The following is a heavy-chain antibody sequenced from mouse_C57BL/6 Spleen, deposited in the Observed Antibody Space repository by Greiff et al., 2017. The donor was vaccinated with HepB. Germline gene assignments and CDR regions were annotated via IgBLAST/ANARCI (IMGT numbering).Heavy chain of an antibody. J-gene: IGHJ3*01. Sequence: VQLQQSGAELVKPGASVKLSCKASGYTFTSYWMHWVKQRPGQGLEWIGMIHPNSGSTNYNEKFKSKATLTVDKSSSTAYMQLSSLTSEDSAVYYCARHYDGYYVGFAYWGQGTLVTVSA. CDR1: GYTFTSYW. V-gene: IGHV1-64*01. CDR2: IHPNSGST. CDR3: ARHYDGYYVGFAY. D-gene: IGHD2-3*01.